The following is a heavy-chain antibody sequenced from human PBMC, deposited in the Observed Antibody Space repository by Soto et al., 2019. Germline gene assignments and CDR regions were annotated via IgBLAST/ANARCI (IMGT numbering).Heavy chain of an antibody. CDR3: ARAGTAPYDYIWGSYRYTGYFDY. CDR1: GFTFSSYW. Sequence: GGSLRLSCAASGFTFSSYWMHWVRQAPGKGLVWVSRINSDGSSTSYADSVKGRFTISRDNAKNTLYLQMNSLRAEDTAVYYCARAGTAPYDYIWGSYRYTGYFDYWGQGTLVTVSS. D-gene: IGHD3-16*02. CDR2: INSDGSST. J-gene: IGHJ4*02. V-gene: IGHV3-74*01.